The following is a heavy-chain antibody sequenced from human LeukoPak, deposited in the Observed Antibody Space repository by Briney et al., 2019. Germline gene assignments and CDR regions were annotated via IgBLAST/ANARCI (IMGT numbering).Heavy chain of an antibody. CDR1: GFTFNKYA. CDR2: ITAGGDGT. V-gene: IGHV3-23*01. CDR3: ARDPNGDYVGAFDF. Sequence: GGSLRLSCTASGFTFNKYAMMWVRQAPGKGLELVSTITAGGDGTYYADSVTGRFTISRDNSKKTLFLQMNSLRADDTAVYYCARDPNGDYVGAFDFWGQGTMVSVSS. D-gene: IGHD4-17*01. J-gene: IGHJ3*01.